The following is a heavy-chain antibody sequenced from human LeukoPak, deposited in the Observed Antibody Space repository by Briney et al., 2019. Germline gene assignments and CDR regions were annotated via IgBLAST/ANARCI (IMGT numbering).Heavy chain of an antibody. CDR3: ARHERYSSGWYFDL. J-gene: IGHJ2*01. D-gene: IGHD5-18*01. CDR1: GGSFSGYY. CDR2: INHSGST. Sequence: SETLSLTCAVYGGSFSGYYWSWIRQPPGKGLEWIGEINHSGSTNYNPSLKSRVTISVDTSKNQFSLKLSSVTAADTAVYYCARHERYSSGWYFDLWGRGTLVTVSS. V-gene: IGHV4-34*01.